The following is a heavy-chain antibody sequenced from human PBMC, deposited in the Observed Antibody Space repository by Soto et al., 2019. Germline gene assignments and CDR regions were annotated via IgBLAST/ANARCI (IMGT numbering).Heavy chain of an antibody. CDR1: GDSFTIYC. D-gene: IGHD4-17*01. V-gene: IGHV5-10-1*01. CDR3: ARDYGDYGSYYGMDV. Sequence: GESLRISCNGSGDSFTIYCISWVLQMPGKGLEWMGRIDPSDSYTNYSPSFQGHVTISADKSISTAYLQWSSLKASDTAMYYCARDYGDYGSYYGMDVWGQGTTVTVSS. CDR2: IDPSDSYT. J-gene: IGHJ6*02.